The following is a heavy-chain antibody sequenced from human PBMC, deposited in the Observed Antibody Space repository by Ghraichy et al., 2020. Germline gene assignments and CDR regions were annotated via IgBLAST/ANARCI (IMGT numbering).Heavy chain of an antibody. V-gene: IGHV4-34*01. CDR3: ARDVEVWAVYDY. Sequence: SETLSLTCAVYGASFSDDWWAWIRQSQGKGLEWIWDIHESGSVNYNPSLISRVTISLDTSKTEFSLTMTSVPAADTAVYYCARDVEVWAVYDYWGKGTLVTVSP. CDR2: IHESGSV. CDR1: GASFSDDW. D-gene: IGHD3-16*01. J-gene: IGHJ4*02.